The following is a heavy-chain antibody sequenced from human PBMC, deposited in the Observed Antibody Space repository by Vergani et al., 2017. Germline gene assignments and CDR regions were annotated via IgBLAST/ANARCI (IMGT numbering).Heavy chain of an antibody. J-gene: IGHJ4*02. Sequence: QVQLVESGGGVVQPGRSLRLSCAASGFTFSSYGMHWVRQAPGKGLEWVAVIWYDGSNKYYVDSVKGRFTISRDNAKNSLYLQMNSLRAEDTAVYYCAKDLAGLGYCSSTSCLFDYWGQGTLVTVSS. V-gene: IGHV3-33*03. CDR2: IWYDGSNK. D-gene: IGHD2-2*01. CDR1: GFTFSSYG. CDR3: AKDLAGLGYCSSTSCLFDY.